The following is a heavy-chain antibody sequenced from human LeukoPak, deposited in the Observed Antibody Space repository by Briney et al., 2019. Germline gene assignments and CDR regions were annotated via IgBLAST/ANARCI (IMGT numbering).Heavy chain of an antibody. CDR1: GFTFNNYG. Sequence: PGGSLRLSCAASGFTFNNYGMHWVRQAPGKGLEWVAVISYDGRNKHYPDSVKGRFTIFRDISTDTLWLQMDSLRTEDTAVYYCAKGPLRGTAAAIDYWGQGTLVTVSS. CDR3: AKGPLRGTAAAIDY. CDR2: ISYDGRNK. V-gene: IGHV3-30*18. J-gene: IGHJ4*02. D-gene: IGHD2-2*01.